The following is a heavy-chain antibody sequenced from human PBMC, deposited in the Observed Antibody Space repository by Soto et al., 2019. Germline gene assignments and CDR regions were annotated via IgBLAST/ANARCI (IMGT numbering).Heavy chain of an antibody. CDR1: GYTLTELS. CDR2: FDPEDGET. Sequence: SSVKVSCKVSGYTLTELSMHWVRQAPGKGLEWMGGFDPEDGETIYAQKFQGRVTMTEDTSTDTAYMELSSLRSEDTAVYYCATAQTRYRDGPRGDYFAFWGKGTLVTVAS. CDR3: ATAQTRYRDGPRGDYFAF. V-gene: IGHV1-24*01. D-gene: IGHD5-18*01. J-gene: IGHJ4*02.